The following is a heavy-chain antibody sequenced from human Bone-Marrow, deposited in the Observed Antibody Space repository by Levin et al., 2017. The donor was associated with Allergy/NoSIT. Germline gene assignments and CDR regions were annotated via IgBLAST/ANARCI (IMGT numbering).Heavy chain of an antibody. J-gene: IGHJ5*02. V-gene: IGHV4-30-4*01. D-gene: IGHD3-3*01. CDR3: ARDQGVGSNWFDP. CDR2: IYNNGNT. Sequence: SETLSLTCSVSGGSISSGNYFWSWIRQPPGKGLEWIGYIYNNGNTYYNPSLKSRLTMSIDTSKNQFSLKLSSVTAADTAVYYCARDQGVGSNWFDPWGQGTLVTVSS. CDR1: GGSISSGNYF.